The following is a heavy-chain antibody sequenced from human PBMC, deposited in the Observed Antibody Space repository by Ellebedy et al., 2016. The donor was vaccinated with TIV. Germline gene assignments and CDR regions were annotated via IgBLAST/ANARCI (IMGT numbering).Heavy chain of an antibody. Sequence: ASVKVSCKASGYTFTNYYMHWVRQAPGQGLEWMGIINPSGGSTRYAQRLQGRVTMTWDTSTSTVYMELSSLRSEDTALYYCATDSRYSYGYRFDFWGQGTLVIVSS. CDR1: GYTFTNYY. V-gene: IGHV1-46*04. CDR2: INPSGGST. CDR3: ATDSRYSYGYRFDF. D-gene: IGHD5-18*01. J-gene: IGHJ4*02.